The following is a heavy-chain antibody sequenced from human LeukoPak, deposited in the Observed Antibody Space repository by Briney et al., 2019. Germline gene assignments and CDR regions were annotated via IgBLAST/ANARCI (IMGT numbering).Heavy chain of an antibody. Sequence: GGSLRLSWAASGFTFSIYSMNWVRQAPGKGPEWVSYISSSNSSIYYADSVKGRFTISRDNAENSLYLQMNNLRAEDTAMYYCARDRSGSYRDAFDIWGQGTMVTVSS. V-gene: IGHV3-48*01. CDR1: GFTFSIYS. CDR2: ISSSNSSI. J-gene: IGHJ3*02. CDR3: ARDRSGSYRDAFDI. D-gene: IGHD1-26*01.